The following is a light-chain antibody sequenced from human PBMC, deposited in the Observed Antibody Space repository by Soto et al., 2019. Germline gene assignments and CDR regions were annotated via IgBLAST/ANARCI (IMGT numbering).Light chain of an antibody. CDR1: QNVRSGS. CDR3: QRYVNSAYT. Sequence: EIVLTQSPGTLSLSPGERATLSCRASQNVRSGSLAWYQQKPGQAPRLLIYRASSRATGIPARFSGSGSGTDFSLTISTLDPEDGAVYYCQRYVNSAYTFGERPNLEIK. V-gene: IGKV3-20*01. CDR2: RAS. J-gene: IGKJ2*01.